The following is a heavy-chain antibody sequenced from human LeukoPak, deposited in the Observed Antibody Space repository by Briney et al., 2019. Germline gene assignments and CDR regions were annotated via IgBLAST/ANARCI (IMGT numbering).Heavy chain of an antibody. V-gene: IGHV3-7*01. CDR2: IKQDGSEK. CDR3: ARIGYSSSGFDY. CDR1: GFTFSSYA. Sequence: PGGSLRLSCAASGFTFSSYAMSWVRQTPGKGLEWVANIKQDGSEKHYVDSVKGRFTISRDNAKNSLYLQMNSLEAEDTAVYYCARIGYSSSGFDYWGQGTLVTVSS. D-gene: IGHD6-6*01. J-gene: IGHJ4*02.